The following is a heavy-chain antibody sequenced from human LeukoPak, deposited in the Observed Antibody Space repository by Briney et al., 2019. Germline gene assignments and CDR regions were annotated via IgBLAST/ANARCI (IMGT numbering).Heavy chain of an antibody. CDR1: GGSFSGYY. V-gene: IGHV4-34*01. J-gene: IGHJ6*03. CDR3: ARGTSIYSSSWYYYYYYMDV. Sequence: PSETLSLTCAVYGGSFSGYYWSWIRQPPGKGLEWIGEINHSGSTNYNPSLKSRVTISVDTSKNQFSLKLSSVTAADTAVYYCARGTSIYSSSWYYYYYYMDVWGKGTTVTVSS. D-gene: IGHD6-13*01. CDR2: INHSGST.